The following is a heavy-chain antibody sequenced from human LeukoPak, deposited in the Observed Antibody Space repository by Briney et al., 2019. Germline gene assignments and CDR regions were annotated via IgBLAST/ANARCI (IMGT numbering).Heavy chain of an antibody. Sequence: GGSLRLSVAASGFTFSSYTMNWVRQAPGKGLEWVSSISSSSSYIYHADSVKGRFTISRDNAKNSLYLQMNSLRAEDTGVYYCARDLQQLALWGQGTLVTVSS. V-gene: IGHV3-21*01. CDR3: ARDLQQLAL. CDR2: ISSSSSYI. D-gene: IGHD6-13*01. J-gene: IGHJ4*02. CDR1: GFTFSSYT.